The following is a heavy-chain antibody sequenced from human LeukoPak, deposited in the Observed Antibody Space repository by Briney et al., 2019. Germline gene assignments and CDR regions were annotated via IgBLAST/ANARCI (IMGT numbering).Heavy chain of an antibody. Sequence: ASVKVSCKASGYTFTGYYMHWARQAPGQGLEWMGWINPNSGGTNYAQKFQGRVTMTRDTSISTAYMELSRLRSEDTAVYYCARDIVFGGGVGDYWGQRTLVTVSS. CDR2: INPNSGGT. CDR3: ARDIVFGGGVGDY. D-gene: IGHD2-21*01. J-gene: IGHJ4*02. V-gene: IGHV1-2*02. CDR1: GYTFTGYY.